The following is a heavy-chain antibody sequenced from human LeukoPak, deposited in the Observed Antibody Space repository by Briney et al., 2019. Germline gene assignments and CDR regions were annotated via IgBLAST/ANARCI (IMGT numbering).Heavy chain of an antibody. V-gene: IGHV4-4*07. D-gene: IGHD6-19*01. J-gene: IGHJ5*02. CDR3: ARGSSGWSNSWFDP. Sequence: SETLSLTCTVSGGSINSYYWSWIRQPAGKGLEWIGRIYTSGSTNYNPSLKSRVTMSVDTSENQFSLKLSSVTVADTAVYYCARGSSGWSNSWFDPWGQGTLVTVSS. CDR1: GGSINSYY. CDR2: IYTSGST.